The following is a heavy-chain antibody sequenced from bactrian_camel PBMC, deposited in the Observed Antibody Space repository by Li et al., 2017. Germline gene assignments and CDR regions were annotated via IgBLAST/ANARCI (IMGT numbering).Heavy chain of an antibody. D-gene: IGHD6*01. CDR1: GDTIGRHC. CDR2: IDGNGFA. Sequence: QVQLVESGGGSVQAGGSLRLSCAASGDTIGRHCMGWFRQAPGKDREGVATIDGNGFAMYADSVRGRFTVSRDGAKGTLYLQMNSLKPEDSAMYYCAARTSYGGVWNVVNDFHAWGQGTQVTVS. CDR3: AARTSYGGVWNVVNDFHA. V-gene: IGHV3S55*01. J-gene: IGHJ6*01.